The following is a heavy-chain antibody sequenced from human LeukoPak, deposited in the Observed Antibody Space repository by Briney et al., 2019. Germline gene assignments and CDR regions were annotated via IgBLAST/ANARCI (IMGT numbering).Heavy chain of an antibody. CDR2: ISGSGDST. D-gene: IGHD3-22*01. CDR3: ARHTGSGYYYGN. CDR1: GFTFSSNA. V-gene: IGHV3-23*01. J-gene: IGHJ4*02. Sequence: PGGSLRLSCAASGFTFSSNAMSWVRQAPGKGLEWVSAISGSGDSTFYADSVKGRFTISRDNSKNTLYLQMNSLRAEDTAVYYCARHTGSGYYYGNWGQGTLVTGSS.